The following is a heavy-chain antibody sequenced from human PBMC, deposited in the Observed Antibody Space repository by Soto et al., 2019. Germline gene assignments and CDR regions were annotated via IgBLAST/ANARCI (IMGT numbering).Heavy chain of an antibody. V-gene: IGHV1-2*02. D-gene: IGHD1-1*01. CDR3: ARGEDGYNYDAFDI. Sequence: ASVKVSCKASGYTFTGYYMHWVRQAPGQGLEWMGWINPSSGGTNYAQKFQGRVTMTRDTSISTAYMELSRLRSDDTAVYYCARGEDGYNYDAFDIWGQGTMVTVSS. J-gene: IGHJ3*02. CDR2: INPSSGGT. CDR1: GYTFTGYY.